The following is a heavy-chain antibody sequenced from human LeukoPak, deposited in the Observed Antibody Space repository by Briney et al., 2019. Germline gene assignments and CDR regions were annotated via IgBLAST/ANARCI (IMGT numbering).Heavy chain of an antibody. J-gene: IGHJ4*01. Sequence: PSVTLSLTCSVSGGSINTYYWSWIRQPPGKGLEYIGYISYSGNTNYNPSLKSQVTISVDTSKNQFSLNLSPVTAADTAVYYCARDVGGDYWGHGTLVTVSS. CDR2: ISYSGNT. D-gene: IGHD3-16*01. V-gene: IGHV4-59*01. CDR1: GGSINTYY. CDR3: ARDVGGDY.